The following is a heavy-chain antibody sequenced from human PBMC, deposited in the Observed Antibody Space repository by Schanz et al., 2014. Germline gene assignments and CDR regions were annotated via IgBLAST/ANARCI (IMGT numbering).Heavy chain of an antibody. CDR1: GFTFENYA. V-gene: IGHV3-23*01. CDR2: IRSSCTRI. Sequence: EVQLLESGGGLVQPGGSLRLSCAASGFTFENYALTWVRQVPGKGLEWVSYIRSSCTRIYYADSVKGRFTISRDKSKTTMSLQMQRHRHEDAAVYYYAKEAENTAMITDYFDYWGQGTLXTVSS. D-gene: IGHD5-18*01. J-gene: IGHJ4*02. CDR3: AKEAENTAMITDYFDY.